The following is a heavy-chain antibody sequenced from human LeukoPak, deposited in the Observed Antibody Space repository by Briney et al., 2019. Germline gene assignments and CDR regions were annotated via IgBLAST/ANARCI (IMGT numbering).Heavy chain of an antibody. V-gene: IGHV3-30*02. Sequence: GSLRLSCAASGFTFSNYGMHWVRQAPGKGLEWVAFIRYDGSNKYYADSVKGRFTISRDNSKNTLYLQMSSLRAEDTAVYYCAKYQQASSRRFDYWGQGTLVTVSS. J-gene: IGHJ4*02. CDR3: AKYQQASSRRFDY. CDR1: GFTFSNYG. CDR2: IRYDGSNK. D-gene: IGHD6-6*01.